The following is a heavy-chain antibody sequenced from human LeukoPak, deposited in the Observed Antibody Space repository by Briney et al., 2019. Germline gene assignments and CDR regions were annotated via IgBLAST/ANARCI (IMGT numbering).Heavy chain of an antibody. Sequence: GGSLRLSCAASGFTFSSYEMNWVRQAPGKGLEWVSYISSSGSTIYYADSVKGRFTISRDNAKNSLYLQMNSLRAEDTVVYYCARDVAVAGTSALGYWGQGTLVTVSS. CDR3: ARDVAVAGTSALGY. D-gene: IGHD6-19*01. CDR1: GFTFSSYE. CDR2: ISSSGSTI. J-gene: IGHJ4*02. V-gene: IGHV3-48*03.